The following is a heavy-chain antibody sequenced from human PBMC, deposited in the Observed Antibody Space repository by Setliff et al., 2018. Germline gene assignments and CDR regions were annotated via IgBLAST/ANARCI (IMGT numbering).Heavy chain of an antibody. V-gene: IGHV1-2*02. CDR1: GKTDDSYY. CDR2: IDPHTGSK. J-gene: IGHJ5*02. Sequence: ASVKVSCKTPGKTDDSYYIHWVRQAPGQGLEWVGWIDPHTGSKEFAPRFLGRVTLTTDTSIDTAFMELSRLSSDDTAVYFCVKPSTGWYWFETWGQGTLVTVSS. CDR3: VKPSTGWYWFET. D-gene: IGHD6-19*01.